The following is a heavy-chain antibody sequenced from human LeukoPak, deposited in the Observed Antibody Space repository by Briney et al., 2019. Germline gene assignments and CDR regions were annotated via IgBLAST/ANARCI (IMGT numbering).Heavy chain of an antibody. CDR1: GGSITNYY. CDR2: IYTSGST. CDR3: ASAAWNNYRNFFY. V-gene: IGHV4-4*07. J-gene: IGHJ4*02. D-gene: IGHD3-16*02. Sequence: SETLSLTCTVSGGSITNYYWSWIRQPAGKGLEWVGRIYTSGSTNYNPSLKGRVTMSIDTSKNQFSLKLSSVTAADTAVYHCASAAWNNYRNFFYWGQGTLVTVSS.